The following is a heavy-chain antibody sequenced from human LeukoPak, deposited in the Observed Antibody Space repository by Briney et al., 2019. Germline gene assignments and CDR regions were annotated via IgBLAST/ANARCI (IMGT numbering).Heavy chain of an antibody. Sequence: SETLSLTCAVYGGSFSGYYWSWIRQPPGKGLEWIGEISHSGSTNYNPSLKSRVTISVDTSKNQFSLKLSSVTAADTAVYYCARGRRIQPYYYYYMDVWGKGTTVTVSS. CDR3: ARGRRIQPYYYYYMDV. D-gene: IGHD5-18*01. J-gene: IGHJ6*03. CDR2: ISHSGST. CDR1: GGSFSGYY. V-gene: IGHV4-34*01.